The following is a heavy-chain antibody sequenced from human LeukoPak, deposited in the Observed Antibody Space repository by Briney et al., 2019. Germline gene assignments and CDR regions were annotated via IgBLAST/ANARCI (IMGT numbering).Heavy chain of an antibody. J-gene: IGHJ3*02. D-gene: IGHD1-26*01. CDR1: GFTFSSFP. Sequence: GGSLTLSCAASGFTFSSFPMRWLRPAPGKGREGVSALSGSGGSTYYADPVKGRSTISRDNTKNKLYLQMNSLGAEDTAEYYRARHTNGIVGATTPRAFDIWGQGTMVTVSS. CDR3: ARHTNGIVGATTPRAFDI. V-gene: IGHV3-23*01. CDR2: LSGSGGST.